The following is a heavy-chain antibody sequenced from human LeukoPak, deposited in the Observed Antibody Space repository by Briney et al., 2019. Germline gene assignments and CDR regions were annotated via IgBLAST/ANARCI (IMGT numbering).Heavy chain of an antibody. CDR1: GYTLTGYY. CDR3: ARDLGGSNTKDAFDI. D-gene: IGHD5-24*01. CDR2: INPKSGGT. J-gene: IGHJ3*02. V-gene: IGHV1-2*02. Sequence: ASVKVSCKASGYTLTGYYIHWVRQAPGQGLERMGWINPKSGGTRSAQKFLGRVTMTRDTSISTAYMELSTLKSDDTAVYYCARDLGGSNTKDAFDIWGQGTMVTVSS.